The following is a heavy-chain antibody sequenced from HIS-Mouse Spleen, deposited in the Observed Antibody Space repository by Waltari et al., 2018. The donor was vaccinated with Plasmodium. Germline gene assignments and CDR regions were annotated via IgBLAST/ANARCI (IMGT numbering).Heavy chain of an antibody. CDR1: GYPFPNYG. V-gene: IGHV1-18*01. CDR2: ISPYNGNT. D-gene: IGHD6-19*01. CDR3: ARGSAGDAFDI. Sequence: QVQLVQSGAEVKKPGASVKVSCQAYGYPFPNYGISRVRQAPGQGLEWMGWISPYNGNTHFAQKLQGRVTMTTDTSTSTAYMELRSLRSDDTAVYYCARGSAGDAFDIWGQGTMVTVSS. J-gene: IGHJ3*02.